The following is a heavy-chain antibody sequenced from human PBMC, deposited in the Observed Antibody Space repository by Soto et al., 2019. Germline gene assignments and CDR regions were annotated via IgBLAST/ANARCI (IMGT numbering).Heavy chain of an antibody. CDR1: GDTFTTYD. CDR2: INPNSGNI. D-gene: IGHD3-10*01. J-gene: IGHJ4*02. CDR3: ARGRASGSYYLLDY. V-gene: IGHV1-8*01. Sequence: ASVKVSCKASGDTFTTYDINWVRQATGHGLEWMGWINPNSGNIGYAQRFQGRVTMTRDTAIRTAYMEVSSLRSDDAAVYYCARGRASGSYYLLDYWGQGTLVTVSS.